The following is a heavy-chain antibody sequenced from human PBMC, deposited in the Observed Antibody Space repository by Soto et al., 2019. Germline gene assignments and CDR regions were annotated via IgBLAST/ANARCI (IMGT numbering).Heavy chain of an antibody. CDR2: INHSGST. J-gene: IGHJ4*02. CDR3: ARDAAMENYFDY. CDR1: GGSFSGYY. D-gene: IGHD5-18*01. Sequence: SETLCLTCAVYGGSFSGYYWSWIRQPPGKGLEWIGEINHSGSTNYNPSLKSRVTISVDTSKNQFSLKLSSVTAADTAVYYCARDAAMENYFDYWGQGTLVTVSS. V-gene: IGHV4-34*01.